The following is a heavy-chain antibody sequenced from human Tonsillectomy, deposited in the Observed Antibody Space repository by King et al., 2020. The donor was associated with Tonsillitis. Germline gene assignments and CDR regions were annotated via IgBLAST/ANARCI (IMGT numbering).Heavy chain of an antibody. D-gene: IGHD1-26*01. J-gene: IGHJ4*02. CDR3: ARRVGPYVFDY. CDR2: IFYSGTT. V-gene: IGHV4-39*01. CDR1: GGSISSSSYY. Sequence: QLQESGPGLVKPSETLSLTCSVSGGSISSSSYYWDWIRQPPGKGPEWIGGIFYSGTTYYNPSLKSRVTISVDTSKNQFSLNLTSVTAADTAVYYCARRVGPYVFDYWGQGTLVTVSS.